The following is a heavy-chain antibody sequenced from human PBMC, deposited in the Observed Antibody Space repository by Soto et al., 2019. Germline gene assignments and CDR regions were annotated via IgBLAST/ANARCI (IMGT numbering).Heavy chain of an antibody. V-gene: IGHV1-58*01. Sequence: SEEVSLKASWFTFPSSAVQWVRQARGQRLEWIGWIVVGSGNTNYAQKCQERVTITRDMSTSTAYMELSSLRSEDTAVYYCAADMYYYDSSGYLGFDYWGQGTLVTSPQ. J-gene: IGHJ4*02. CDR2: IVVGSGNT. D-gene: IGHD3-22*01. CDR3: AADMYYYDSSGYLGFDY. CDR1: WFTFPSSA.